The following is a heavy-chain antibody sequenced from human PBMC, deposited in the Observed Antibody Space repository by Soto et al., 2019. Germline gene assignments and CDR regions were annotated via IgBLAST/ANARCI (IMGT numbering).Heavy chain of an antibody. CDR3: AKDGNSLDVYFDV. CDR2: SSASGRSR. D-gene: IGHD3-9*01. CDR1: VIEFSSYA. J-gene: IGHJ6*02. V-gene: IGHV3-23*01. Sequence: PRGSLRVSCVSSVIEFSSYAMSWVRQAPGKGLEWVSISSASGRSRYHADSVKGRFTISRDNSKNTLYRHMTNLRAEDTAVYYCAKDGNSLDVYFDVWGQGTTVTVSS.